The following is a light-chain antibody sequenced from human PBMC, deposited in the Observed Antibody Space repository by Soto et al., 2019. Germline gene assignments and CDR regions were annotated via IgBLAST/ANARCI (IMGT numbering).Light chain of an antibody. Sequence: QSVLAQPASVAGSPGQSITVSFTGTSTDVGPYYYVSWYQQHPGKAPKLIIYEVSHRPSGVSNRFSGSKSGNTASLTISGLQAEDEADYYCSSYTSSSTPVVFGGGTQLTVL. CDR1: STDVGPYYY. V-gene: IGLV2-14*01. CDR3: SSYTSSSTPVV. J-gene: IGLJ2*01. CDR2: EVS.